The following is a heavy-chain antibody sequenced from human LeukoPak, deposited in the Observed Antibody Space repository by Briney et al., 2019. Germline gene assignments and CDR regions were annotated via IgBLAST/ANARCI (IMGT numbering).Heavy chain of an antibody. V-gene: IGHV3-48*03. J-gene: IGHJ4*02. D-gene: IGHD6-13*01. CDR2: IDSSSNTI. Sequence: PGGSLRLSCAASGFIFSSYEMNWVRQAPEKGLEWISYIDSSSNTIHYADSVRGRFTISRDHAKNSLYLQMNSLRAEDTALYYCARDSRAAAGNFDYWGQGTLVTVSS. CDR3: ARDSRAAAGNFDY. CDR1: GFIFSSYE.